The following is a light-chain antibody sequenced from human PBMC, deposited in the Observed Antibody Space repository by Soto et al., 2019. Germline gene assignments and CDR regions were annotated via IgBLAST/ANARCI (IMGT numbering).Light chain of an antibody. V-gene: IGKV3-20*01. CDR3: QQDGNSLYT. J-gene: IGKJ2*01. Sequence: EIVLTQSPGTLSLSPGERATLSCRASQSISSSYLAWYQQKPGQAPRLLIYGASSRATGIPDRFSGSGSGADFTLTISRLEPEDFAVYYCQQDGNSLYTFGQGTKLEI. CDR2: GAS. CDR1: QSISSSY.